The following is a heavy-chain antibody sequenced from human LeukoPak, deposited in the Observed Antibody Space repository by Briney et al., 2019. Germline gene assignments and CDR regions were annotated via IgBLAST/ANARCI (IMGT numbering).Heavy chain of an antibody. CDR2: MKGDGSST. V-gene: IGHV3-74*01. CDR3: ARDLRVPPGY. CDR1: GFTFSSYW. D-gene: IGHD3-10*01. J-gene: IGHJ4*02. Sequence: GGSLRLSCVASGFTFSSYWMYWVRQDPGKGLVWVSGMKGDGSSTTYADSVKGRFTISRDNAKNTVYLQMNSLRAEDTGVYYCARDLRVPPGYWGQGTLVTVSS.